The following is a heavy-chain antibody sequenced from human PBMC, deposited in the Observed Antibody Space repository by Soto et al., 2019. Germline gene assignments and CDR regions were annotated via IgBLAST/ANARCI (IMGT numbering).Heavy chain of an antibody. CDR3: AKFLFLNTMFGGTYGMDV. Sequence: GGSLRLSCAASGFTFSSYAMSWGRQAPGKGLEWVWAISGSGGSTYYEDSGKVRCTMSRDNSKNTLYLQMNRMRAEDTAVYYCAKFLFLNTMFGGTYGMDVGGQGTTVTVSS. CDR2: ISGSGGST. CDR1: GFTFSSYA. D-gene: IGHD3-3*01. V-gene: IGHV3-23*01. J-gene: IGHJ6*02.